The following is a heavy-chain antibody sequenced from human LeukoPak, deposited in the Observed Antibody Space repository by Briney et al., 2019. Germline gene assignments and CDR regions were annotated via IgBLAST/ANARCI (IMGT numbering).Heavy chain of an antibody. V-gene: IGHV4-34*01. J-gene: IGHJ4*02. CDR1: GGSFSGYY. D-gene: IGHD5-12*01. CDR3: ARAPTSGYDWMDY. Sequence: SETLSLTCAVYGGSFSGYYWSWIRQPPGKGLVWIGEINHSGSTNYNPSLKSRVTISVDTSKNQFSLKLSSVTAADTAVYYCARAPTSGYDWMDYWGQGTLVTVSS. CDR2: INHSGST.